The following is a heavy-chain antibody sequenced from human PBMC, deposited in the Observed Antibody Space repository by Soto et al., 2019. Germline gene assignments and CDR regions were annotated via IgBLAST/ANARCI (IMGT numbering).Heavy chain of an antibody. CDR2: ISSSSSTI. CDR1: GFTFSSYS. V-gene: IGHV3-48*02. Sequence: GGSLRLSCAASGFTFSSYSMNWVRQAPGKGLEWVSYISSSSSTIYYADSVKGRFTNSRDNAKNSLYLQMNSLRDEDTAVYYCARGPDYYYGMDVWGQGTTVTV. CDR3: ARGPDYYYGMDV. J-gene: IGHJ6*02.